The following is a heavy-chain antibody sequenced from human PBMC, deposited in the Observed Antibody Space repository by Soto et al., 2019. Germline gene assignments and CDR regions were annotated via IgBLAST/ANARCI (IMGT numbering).Heavy chain of an antibody. J-gene: IGHJ4*02. V-gene: IGHV3-23*01. CDR1: GFTFSSFA. D-gene: IGHD3-16*02. Sequence: GGSLRLSCVASGFTFSSFAMSWVRQAPGKGLEWVSTLSGSGGDTYYASSVNGRFTISRDKSKNTLYLQMDRLRVEDTAVYYCAKRGGYDYVWKSYRPDYWGQGTLVTVSS. CDR3: AKRGGYDYVWKSYRPDY. CDR2: LSGSGGDT.